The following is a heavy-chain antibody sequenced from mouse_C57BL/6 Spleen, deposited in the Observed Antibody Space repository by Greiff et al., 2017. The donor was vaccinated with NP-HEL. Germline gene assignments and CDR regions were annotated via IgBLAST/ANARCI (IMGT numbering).Heavy chain of an antibody. J-gene: IGHJ3*01. Sequence: EVQLQQSGPELVKPGASVKIPCKASGYTFTDYNMDWVKQSHGKSLEWIGDINPNNGGTIYNQKFKGKATLTVDKSSSTAYMELRSLTSEDTAVYYCARIYYDYDPGLAYWGQGTLVTVSA. CDR3: ARIYYDYDPGLAY. D-gene: IGHD2-4*01. V-gene: IGHV1-18*01. CDR1: GYTFTDYN. CDR2: INPNNGGT.